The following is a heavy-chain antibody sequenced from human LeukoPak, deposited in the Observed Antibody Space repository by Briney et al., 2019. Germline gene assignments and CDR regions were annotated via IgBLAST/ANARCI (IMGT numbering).Heavy chain of an antibody. CDR2: IGGSGDKT. Sequence: PGGSLRLSCAASGFTFNRNAISWVRQAPGKGLEWVSTIGGSGDKTFYADSVKGRFTISRDNSKNTLYLQMNSLRAEDTAVYYCAKDGGYGDYSYWGQGTLVTVSS. D-gene: IGHD4-17*01. CDR3: AKDGGYGDYSY. CDR1: GFTFNRNA. V-gene: IGHV3-23*01. J-gene: IGHJ4*02.